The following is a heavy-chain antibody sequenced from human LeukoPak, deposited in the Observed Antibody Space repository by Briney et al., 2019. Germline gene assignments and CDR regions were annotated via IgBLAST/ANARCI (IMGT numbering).Heavy chain of an antibody. Sequence: PGGSLRLSCAASGFTFDDYAMHWVRQAPGKGPEWVSGFSWNSGNIGYADSVKGRFTLSRDNAKNSLYLQMNSLRAEDMALYYCAKGLGYSNYEGFDYWGQGTLVTVSS. CDR1: GFTFDDYA. D-gene: IGHD4-11*01. J-gene: IGHJ4*02. CDR2: FSWNSGNI. CDR3: AKGLGYSNYEGFDY. V-gene: IGHV3-9*03.